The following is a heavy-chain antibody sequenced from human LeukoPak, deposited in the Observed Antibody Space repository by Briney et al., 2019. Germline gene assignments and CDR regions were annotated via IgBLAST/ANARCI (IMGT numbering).Heavy chain of an antibody. J-gene: IGHJ6*03. CDR2: IHYSGST. CDR1: VGSILSTCVQ. Sequence: SETLSLTCSVPVGSILSTCVQSGWIRQPPGKGLEWIGSIHYSGSTYYNPSLKSRVTISVDTSKNHFPLKLSSVTAADTAVQLRSGRVRADPYYYCMDVWGKGTTVTVSS. V-gene: IGHV4-39*02. D-gene: IGHD3-16*01. CDR3: SGRVRADPYYYCMDV.